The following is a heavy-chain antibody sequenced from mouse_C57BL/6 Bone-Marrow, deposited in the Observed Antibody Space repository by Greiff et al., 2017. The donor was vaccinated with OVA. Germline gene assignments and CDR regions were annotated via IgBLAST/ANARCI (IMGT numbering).Heavy chain of an antibody. CDR2: IYPGDGDT. CDR1: GYAFSSSW. J-gene: IGHJ2*01. Sequence: QVQLQHSGPELVKPGASVKISCKASGYAFSSSWMNWVKQRPGKGLEWIGRIYPGDGDTNYNGKFKGKATLTADKSSSTAYMQLSSLTSEDSAVYFCARSGLYDYDEYYFDYWGQGTTLTVSS. V-gene: IGHV1-82*01. CDR3: ARSGLYDYDEYYFDY. D-gene: IGHD2-4*01.